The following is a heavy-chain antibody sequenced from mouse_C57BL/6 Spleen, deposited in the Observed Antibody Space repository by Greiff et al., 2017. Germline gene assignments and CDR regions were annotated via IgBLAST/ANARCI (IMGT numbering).Heavy chain of an antibody. CDR2: ISGGGGNT. CDR1: GFTFSSYT. J-gene: IGHJ1*03. CDR3: ARHNYDYEDWYFDV. V-gene: IGHV5-9*01. Sequence: EVKLVESGGGLVKPGGSLKLSCAASGFTFSSYTMSWVRRTPEKRLEWVATISGGGGNTYYPESVKGRFTMSRDNAKDTLYLQMSSLRSEDTAFYYCARHNYDYEDWYFDVWGTGTTLTVSS. D-gene: IGHD2-4*01.